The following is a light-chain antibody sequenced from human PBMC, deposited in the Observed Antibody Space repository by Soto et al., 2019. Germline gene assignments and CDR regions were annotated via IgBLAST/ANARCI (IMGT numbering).Light chain of an antibody. CDR2: GAS. Sequence: IVLTQSQGTLSLSPGERATLSCRASQSVSSTYLAWYQQTPGQAPRLLIYGASSRVTGIPDRFSGSASGTDFTLTISRLEPEDFAVYYCQQYGTSPLGTFGQGTKVEIK. V-gene: IGKV3-20*01. J-gene: IGKJ1*01. CDR3: QQYGTSPLGT. CDR1: QSVSSTY.